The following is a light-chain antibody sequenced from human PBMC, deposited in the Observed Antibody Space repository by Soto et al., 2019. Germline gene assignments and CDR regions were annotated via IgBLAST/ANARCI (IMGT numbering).Light chain of an antibody. CDR2: AAY. J-gene: IGKJ5*01. V-gene: IGKV1-39*01. Sequence: DIQMTQSPSSLSASVGDRVTITCRASQSISSYLNWYQQKPGKAPKLLIYAAYSLQSGVTSRFSGSGSGTDFTLTISSLQPEDFATYYCQPSYSTAITVGQGTRLEIK. CDR3: QPSYSTAIT. CDR1: QSISSY.